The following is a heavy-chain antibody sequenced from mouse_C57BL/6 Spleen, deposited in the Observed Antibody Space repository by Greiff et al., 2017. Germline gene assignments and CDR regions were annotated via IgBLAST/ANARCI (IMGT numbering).Heavy chain of an antibody. V-gene: IGHV1-22*01. Sequence: EVKLQESGPELVKPGASVKMSCKASGYTFTDYNMHWVKQSHGKSLEWIGYINPNNGGTSYNQKFKGKATLTVNKSSSTAYMELRSLTSEDSAVYYCARFITTVVFDYWGQGTTLTVSS. CDR2: INPNNGGT. CDR1: GYTFTDYN. D-gene: IGHD1-1*01. J-gene: IGHJ2*01. CDR3: ARFITTVVFDY.